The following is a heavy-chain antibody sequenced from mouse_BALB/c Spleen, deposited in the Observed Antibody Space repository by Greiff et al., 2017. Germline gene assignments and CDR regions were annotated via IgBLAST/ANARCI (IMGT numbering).Heavy chain of an antibody. D-gene: IGHD1-1*01. V-gene: IGHV10-1*02. Sequence: EVQLVESGGGLVQPKGSLKLSCAASGFTFNTYAMNWVRQAPGKGLEWVARIRSKSNNYATYYADSVKDRFTIPRDDSQSMLYLQMNNLKTEDTAMYYCVRHRDYYGSSWFAYWGQGTLVTVSA. J-gene: IGHJ3*01. CDR1: GFTFNTYA. CDR2: IRSKSNNYAT. CDR3: VRHRDYYGSSWFAY.